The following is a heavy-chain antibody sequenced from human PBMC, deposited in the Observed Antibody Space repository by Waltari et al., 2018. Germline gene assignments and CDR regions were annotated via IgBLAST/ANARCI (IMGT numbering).Heavy chain of an antibody. CDR3: AIIIDLPPNPGLGDY. CDR1: GFTFSSYS. V-gene: IGHV3-48*04. CDR2: MSRSSSTI. Sequence: EVQLVESGGGLVQPGGSLRLSWAASGFTFSSYSMNWVRQAPGKGLEWVSYMSRSSSTIDYADSVKSRFTISRDNAKNSPYLQSNSLRADDTAVYYCAIIIDLPPNPGLGDYWGQGTLVTFSS. D-gene: IGHD3-16*01. J-gene: IGHJ4*02.